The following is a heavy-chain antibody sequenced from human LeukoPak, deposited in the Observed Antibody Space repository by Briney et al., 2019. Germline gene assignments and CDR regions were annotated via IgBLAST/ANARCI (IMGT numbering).Heavy chain of an antibody. V-gene: IGHV4-34*01. CDR2: INHSGNT. Sequence: SETVSLTCAVYGGSFSGYYWSWIRQPPGKGLEWIGEINHSGNTNYNPSLKSRVTISVDTSKNQFSLQLSSVTAADTAVYYCARGLGYCSSTSCSFDYWGQGTLVTVSS. J-gene: IGHJ4*02. CDR1: GGSFSGYY. D-gene: IGHD2-2*01. CDR3: ARGLGYCSSTSCSFDY.